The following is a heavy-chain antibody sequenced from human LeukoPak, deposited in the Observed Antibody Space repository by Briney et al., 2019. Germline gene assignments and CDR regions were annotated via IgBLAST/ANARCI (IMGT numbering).Heavy chain of an antibody. D-gene: IGHD3-10*01. V-gene: IGHV3-11*04. J-gene: IGHJ4*02. Sequence: GGSLRLSCAASGFTFSDYYMSWIRQAPGKGLEWVSYISSSGSTIYYADSVKGRFTISRDNSKNTLYLQMNSLRAEDTAVYYCAKDRGRAFYYGSGNYFAKASDYWGQGTLVTVSS. CDR2: ISSSGSTI. CDR3: AKDRGRAFYYGSGNYFAKASDY. CDR1: GFTFSDYY.